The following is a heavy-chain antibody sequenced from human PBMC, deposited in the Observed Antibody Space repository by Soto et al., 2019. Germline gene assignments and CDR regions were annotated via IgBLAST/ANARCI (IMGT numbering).Heavy chain of an antibody. CDR1: GGSFSGYY. V-gene: IGHV4-34*01. Sequence: SETLSLTCAVYGGSFSGYYWSWIRQPPGKGLEWIGEINHSGSTNYNPSLKSRVTISVDTSKNQFSLKLSSVTAADTAVYYCARVGSEDYFDYWGQGTLVTVSS. CDR3: ARVGSEDYFDY. D-gene: IGHD1-26*01. J-gene: IGHJ4*02. CDR2: INHSGST.